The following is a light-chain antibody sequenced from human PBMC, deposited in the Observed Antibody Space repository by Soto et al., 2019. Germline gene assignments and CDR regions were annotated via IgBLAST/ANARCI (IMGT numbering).Light chain of an antibody. V-gene: IGLV4-69*01. CDR1: SGCSTYA. J-gene: IGLJ3*02. Sequence: QLVLTQSPSASASLGASVKLTCTLSSGCSTYAIAWHQQQSEKGPRFLMKINYDGTHSKGDGFFDRFSGSSSGAERHLTISSLQSEDEADYYCQSLGTGIQVFGGGTQLTVL. CDR3: QSLGTGIQV. CDR2: INYDGTH.